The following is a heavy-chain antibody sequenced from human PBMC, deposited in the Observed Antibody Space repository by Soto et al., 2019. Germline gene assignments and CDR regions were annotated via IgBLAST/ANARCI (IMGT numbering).Heavy chain of an antibody. CDR2: SRYRGST. CDR1: GSTIDTGF. V-gene: IGHV4-31*03. Sequence: SETLSLTCTVSGSTIDTGFLTWIRQRPEKGLEWIGYSRYRGSTFYNPSLKSRVTISMDTSKSQFSLNLSSVTAADTAIYYCARGGVYFDSWGQGTLVTVSS. J-gene: IGHJ4*02. D-gene: IGHD2-8*02. CDR3: ARGGVYFDS.